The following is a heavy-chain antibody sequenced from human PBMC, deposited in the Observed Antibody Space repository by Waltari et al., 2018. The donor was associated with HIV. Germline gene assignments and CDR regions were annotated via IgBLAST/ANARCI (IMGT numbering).Heavy chain of an antibody. V-gene: IGHV3-74*01. J-gene: IGHJ6*02. CDR3: ARGGSEAGDYYYGMDV. CDR1: GFTFSSYW. CDR2: IKSDGSST. Sequence: EVQLVESGGGLVQPGGSLRLSCAASGFTFSSYWIHWVRQAPGKGLVWVSRIKSDGSSTSYADSVKGRFTISRDNAKNTVYLQMNSLRAEDTAVYYCARGGSEAGDYYYGMDVWGQGTTVTVSS.